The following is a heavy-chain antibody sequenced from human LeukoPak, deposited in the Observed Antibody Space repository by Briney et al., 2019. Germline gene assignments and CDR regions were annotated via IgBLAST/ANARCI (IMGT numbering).Heavy chain of an antibody. V-gene: IGHV4-39*01. J-gene: IGHJ5*02. CDR3: ARHIYSGSYSRWFDP. CDR1: GGSISSSSDY. D-gene: IGHD1-26*01. Sequence: SETLSLTCTVSGGSISSSSDYWAWIRQPPGQGLEWIGSIYYSGSTYYNSSLKSRVTVSVDTSKNQFSLKLSSVTAADTAVYYCARHIYSGSYSRWFDPWGQGTLVTVSS. CDR2: IYYSGST.